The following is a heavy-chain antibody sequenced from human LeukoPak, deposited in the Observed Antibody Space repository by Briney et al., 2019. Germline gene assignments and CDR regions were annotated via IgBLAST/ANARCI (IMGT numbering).Heavy chain of an antibody. CDR3: AKGAHSGYLVLTHFDY. J-gene: IGHJ4*02. CDR2: ISWNSGSI. V-gene: IGHV3-9*01. Sequence: PGRSLRLSCAASGFTFDDYAMHWVRQAPGKGLEWVSGISWNSGSIGYADSVKGRFTISRDNAKNSLYLQMNSLRAEDTALYYCAKGAHSGYLVLTHFDYWGQGTLVTVSS. D-gene: IGHD5-12*01. CDR1: GFTFDDYA.